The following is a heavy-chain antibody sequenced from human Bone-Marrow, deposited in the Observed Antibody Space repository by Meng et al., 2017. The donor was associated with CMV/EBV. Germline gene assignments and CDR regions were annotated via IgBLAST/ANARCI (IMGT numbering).Heavy chain of an antibody. D-gene: IGHD2-2*02. CDR1: YT. CDR2: ISFDGINK. Sequence: YTLHWGRQAPGKGLEWVALISFDGINKYYADSVKGRFTISRDNSKNTLYLQMNSLRAEDTAVYYCARDRGVVPADIWAYYYYGMDVWGQGTTVTVSS. CDR3: ARDRGVVPADIWAYYYYGMDV. V-gene: IGHV3-30-3*01. J-gene: IGHJ6*02.